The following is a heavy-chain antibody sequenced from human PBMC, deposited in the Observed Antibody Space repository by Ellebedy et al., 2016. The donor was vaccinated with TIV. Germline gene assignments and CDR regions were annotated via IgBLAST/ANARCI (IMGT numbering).Heavy chain of an antibody. D-gene: IGHD4-17*01. CDR2: TKQDGSEK. CDR1: GFTFSTYW. V-gene: IGHV3-7*01. CDR3: ARDENYGAEVIDY. J-gene: IGHJ4*02. Sequence: GESLKISCAASGFTFSTYWMGWVRQAAGKGLEWVANTKQDGSEKYYVDSVMGRFTISRDNAKNSLYLQMNSLRDEDTAVYYCARDENYGAEVIDYWGQGTLVTVSS.